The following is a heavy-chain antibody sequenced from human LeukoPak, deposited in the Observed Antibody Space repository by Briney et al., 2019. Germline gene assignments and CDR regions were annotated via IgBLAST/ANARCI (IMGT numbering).Heavy chain of an antibody. CDR3: ARLYGDYGDHFDY. CDR2: INPNSGGT. CDR1: GYTSTGYY. D-gene: IGHD4-17*01. Sequence: ASVRVSCKASGYTSTGYYMHWVRQAPGQGLEWMGWINPNSGGTNYAQKFQGRVTMTRDTSISTAYMELSRLRSDDTAVYYCARLYGDYGDHFDYWGQGTLVTVSS. J-gene: IGHJ4*02. V-gene: IGHV1-2*02.